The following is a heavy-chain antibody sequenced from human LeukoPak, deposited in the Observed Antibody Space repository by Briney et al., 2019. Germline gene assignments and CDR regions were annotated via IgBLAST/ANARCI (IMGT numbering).Heavy chain of an antibody. Sequence: GGSLRLSCRASGFTFGDYPMSWFRQAPGKGLEWVSLITSRAHGGSTEYAASVKGRFTISRDDSKSIDYLQMNSLKTEDTAVYYCTRAPYYDVLTGYYIGSLFDYWGQGTLVTVSS. CDR2: ITSRAHGGST. D-gene: IGHD3-9*01. CDR3: TRAPYYDVLTGYYIGSLFDY. V-gene: IGHV3-49*03. CDR1: GFTFGDYP. J-gene: IGHJ4*02.